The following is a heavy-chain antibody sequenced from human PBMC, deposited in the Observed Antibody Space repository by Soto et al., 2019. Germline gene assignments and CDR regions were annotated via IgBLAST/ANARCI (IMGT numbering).Heavy chain of an antibody. D-gene: IGHD2-2*01. CDR2: IYPGDSDT. CDR1: GYSFTSYW. CDR3: ARQDIVVVPEQYYYYYYGMDV. J-gene: IGHJ6*02. V-gene: IGHV5-51*01. Sequence: GESLKISCKGPGYSFTSYWIGWVRQMPGKGLEWMGIIYPGDSDTRYSPSFQGQVTISADKSISTAYLQWSSLKASDTAMYYCARQDIVVVPEQYYYYYYGMDVWGQGTTVTVSS.